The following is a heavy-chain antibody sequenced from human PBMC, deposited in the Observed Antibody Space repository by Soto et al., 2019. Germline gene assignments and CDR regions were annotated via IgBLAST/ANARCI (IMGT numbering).Heavy chain of an antibody. V-gene: IGHV4-59*01. CDR2: AFYTGGT. J-gene: IGHJ5*02. Sequence: SETLSLTCTVSDDSITSYYWSWIRQPPGKGLEWIGCAFYTGGTNYNPSLKSRVAISVDASKRQISLKLSSVTAADTAVYYCARDRGYRGYESNWFDPWGQGALVTVSS. CDR1: DDSITSYY. D-gene: IGHD5-12*01. CDR3: ARDRGYRGYESNWFDP.